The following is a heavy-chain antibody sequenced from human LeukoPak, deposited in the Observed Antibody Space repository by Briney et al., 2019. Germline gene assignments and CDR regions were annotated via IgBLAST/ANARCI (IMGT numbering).Heavy chain of an antibody. CDR3: AKDLKGKSMYYFDY. J-gene: IGHJ4*02. CDR1: GFTFSSYA. CDR2: ISGSGGST. V-gene: IGHV3-23*01. Sequence: GGSLRLSCAASGFTFSSYAMSWVRRAPGKGLEWVSAISGSGGSTYYADSVNGRFTISRDNSKNTLYLQMNSLRAEDTAVYYCAKDLKGKSMYYFDYWGQGTLVTVSS.